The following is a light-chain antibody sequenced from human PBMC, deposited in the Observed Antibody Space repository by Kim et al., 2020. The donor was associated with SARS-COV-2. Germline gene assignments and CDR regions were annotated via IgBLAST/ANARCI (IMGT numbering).Light chain of an antibody. V-gene: IGKV3-20*01. CDR2: GAS. Sequence: EIVLTQSPGTLSLSPGERATLSCRASQSVASNYLAWYQQKPGQAPRLLIYGASSRATGIPDRFSGSGSGTDFTLTISRVEPEDFAVYYCQQYGRTPRTFGQGTKLEI. CDR1: QSVASNY. J-gene: IGKJ2*01. CDR3: QQYGRTPRT.